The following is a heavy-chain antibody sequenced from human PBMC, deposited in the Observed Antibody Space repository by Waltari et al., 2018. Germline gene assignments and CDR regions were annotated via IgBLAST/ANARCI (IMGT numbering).Heavy chain of an antibody. D-gene: IGHD2-2*01. CDR3: ARLGYCSSTSCYGGRFYYFDY. CDR2: IIPIFGTA. J-gene: IGHJ4*02. V-gene: IGHV1-69*12. CDR1: GGTFSSYA. Sequence: QVQLVQSGAEVKKPGSSVKVSCKASGGTFSSYAISWVRQAPGQGLEWMGGIIPIFGTANYAQKFQGRVTITADESTSTAYMELSSLRSEDTAVYYCARLGYCSSTSCYGGRFYYFDYWGQGTLVTVSS.